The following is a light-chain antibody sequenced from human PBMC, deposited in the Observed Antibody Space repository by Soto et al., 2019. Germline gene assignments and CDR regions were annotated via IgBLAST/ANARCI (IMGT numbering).Light chain of an antibody. CDR2: RNN. V-gene: IGLV1-47*01. CDR3: AAWDDSLSGVV. CDR1: SSNIGSNY. J-gene: IGLJ2*01. Sequence: QAVVTQTPSASGTTGQRVTISCSGSSSNIGSNYVYWYQQLPGTAPKLLIYRNNQRPSGVPDRFSGSKSGTSASLAISGLRSEDEADYYCAAWDDSLSGVVFGGGTKLTVL.